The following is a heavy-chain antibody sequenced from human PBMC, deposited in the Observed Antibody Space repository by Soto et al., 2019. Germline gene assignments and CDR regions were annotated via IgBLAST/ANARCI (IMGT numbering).Heavy chain of an antibody. CDR3: AAIDGGDWRAYFSGMDV. Sequence: EVQLLESGGDLVQPGGSLRLSCAASGFTFSSYAMNWVRQAPGKGLEWVSGISGGGDSTYFADSVKGRFSISRDNSKNTLYLQMNSLRAEDTGKYYCAAIDGGDWRAYFSGMDVWGQGTTVTVSS. J-gene: IGHJ6*02. V-gene: IGHV3-23*01. D-gene: IGHD2-21*02. CDR1: GFTFSSYA. CDR2: ISGGGDST.